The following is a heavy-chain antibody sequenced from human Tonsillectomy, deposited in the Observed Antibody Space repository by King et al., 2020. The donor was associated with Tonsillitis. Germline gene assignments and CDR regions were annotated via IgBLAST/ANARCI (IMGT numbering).Heavy chain of an antibody. CDR1: GRTFSSYG. Sequence: QLVQSGAEVKKPGSSVKVSCKASGRTFSSYGISWVRQAPGQGLEWMGGIIPMFGTANYAQKFQGRVTITADESTSTAYMELSSLRSEDTAVCYCAREGGRGTAMDTGDGYFDYWGQGTLVTVSS. CDR3: AREGGRGTAMDTGDGYFDY. V-gene: IGHV1-69*01. D-gene: IGHD5-18*01. CDR2: IIPMFGTA. J-gene: IGHJ4*02.